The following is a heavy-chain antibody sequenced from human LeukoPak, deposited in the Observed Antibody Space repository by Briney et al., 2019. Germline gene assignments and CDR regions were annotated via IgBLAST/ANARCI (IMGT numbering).Heavy chain of an antibody. CDR2: LYTSGST. D-gene: IGHD3-10*01. J-gene: IGHJ6*03. V-gene: IGHV4-4*07. Sequence: SETLSLTCTVSGGSISSYYWNWIRQPAGKGLQWIGRLYTSGSTNYNPSLKSRVTISVDTSKNQFSLRLSSVTAADTAVYYCAKDFREIKSLWFRPHGYSYYMDVWGKGTTVTISS. CDR1: GGSISSYY. CDR3: AKDFREIKSLWFRPHGYSYYMDV.